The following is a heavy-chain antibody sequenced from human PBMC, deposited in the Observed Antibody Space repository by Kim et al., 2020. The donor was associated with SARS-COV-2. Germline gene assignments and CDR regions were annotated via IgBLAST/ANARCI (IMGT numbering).Heavy chain of an antibody. J-gene: IGHJ6*01. D-gene: IGHD2-21*02. CDR3: TSDLVDYCGGYCYSRV. CDR2: LKSKTNGGTT. CDR1: GFTFSNAW. V-gene: IGHV3-15*01. Sequence: GGSLRLSCAASGFTFSNAWMNWVRQAPGRGLDWAGRLKSKTNGGTTAYGAPVKGRFTISRDDSKNTLYLKMNILRTEERNVYYCTSDLVDYCGGYCYSRVLGNGTTVPVSS.